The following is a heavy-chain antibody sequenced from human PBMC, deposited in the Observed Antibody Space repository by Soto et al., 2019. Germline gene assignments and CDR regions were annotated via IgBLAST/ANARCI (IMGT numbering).Heavy chain of an antibody. CDR3: ARDGIYYDSSGYYSGTDY. V-gene: IGHV3-74*01. J-gene: IGHJ4*02. D-gene: IGHD3-22*01. CDR1: GFTFSSYW. CDR2: INSDGSST. Sequence: GGSLRLSCAASGFTFSSYWMHWVRQAPGKGLVWVSRINSDGSSTSYADSVKGRFTISRDNAKNTLYLQMNSLRAEDTAVYYCARDGIYYDSSGYYSGTDYWGQGTLVTVSS.